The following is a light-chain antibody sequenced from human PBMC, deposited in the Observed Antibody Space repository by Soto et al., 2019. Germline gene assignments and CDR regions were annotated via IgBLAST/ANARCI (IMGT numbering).Light chain of an antibody. CDR3: AAWDDSLSGRV. J-gene: IGLJ3*02. CDR2: RNN. CDR1: SSNIGSNY. V-gene: IGLV1-47*01. Sequence: QSALTQPPSASGTPGQRVTISCSGSSSNIGSNYVYWYQQLPGTAPKLLIYRNNQRPSGVPDRFSGSKPGTSASLAISGLRSEDEADYYCAAWDDSLSGRVFGGGTQLTVL.